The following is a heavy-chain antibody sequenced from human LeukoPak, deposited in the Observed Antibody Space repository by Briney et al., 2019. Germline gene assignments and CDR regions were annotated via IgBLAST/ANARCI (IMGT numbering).Heavy chain of an antibody. D-gene: IGHD4-17*01. V-gene: IGHV3-23*01. Sequence: GGSLRLSCAASGFNFASNWMHWVRQVPGKGLEWVSSIGDSGSSTYYADSVKGRFIISRDNSKNTLYLQMSSLRVEDTAIYYCARRPYAGAFDIWGQGTMVTVSS. J-gene: IGHJ3*02. CDR2: IGDSGSST. CDR1: GFNFASNW. CDR3: ARRPYAGAFDI.